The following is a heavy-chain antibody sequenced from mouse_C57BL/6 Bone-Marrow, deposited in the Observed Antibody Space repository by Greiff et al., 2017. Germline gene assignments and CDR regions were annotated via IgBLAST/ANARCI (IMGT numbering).Heavy chain of an antibody. J-gene: IGHJ1*03. D-gene: IGHD1-1*01. CDR2: IDPSDSYT. V-gene: IGHV1-50*01. CDR3: ARPFITTVVATPYWYFDV. CDR1: GYTFTSYW. Sequence: QVQLQQPGAELVKPGASVKLSCKASGYTFTSYWMQWVKQRPGQGLGWIGEIDPSDSYTNYNQKFKGKATLTVDTSSSTAYMQLSSLTSEDSAVYYCARPFITTVVATPYWYFDVWGTGTTVTVSS.